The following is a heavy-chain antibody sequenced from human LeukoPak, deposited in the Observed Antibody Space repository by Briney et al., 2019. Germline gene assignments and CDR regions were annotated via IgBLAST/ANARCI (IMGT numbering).Heavy chain of an antibody. CDR3: AKQVSGQWLTSDSG. Sequence: GGTLRLSCSASGFTFTTYGMNWVPQAPGKGLEWVSGIGGSGTRTYYADSVKGRFTISRDNPRNTLYLQMNSLTVEDTAVYYCAKQVSGQWLTSDSGWGQGTLVTVSS. V-gene: IGHV3-23*01. CDR2: IGGSGTRT. D-gene: IGHD6-19*01. CDR1: GFTFTTYG. J-gene: IGHJ4*02.